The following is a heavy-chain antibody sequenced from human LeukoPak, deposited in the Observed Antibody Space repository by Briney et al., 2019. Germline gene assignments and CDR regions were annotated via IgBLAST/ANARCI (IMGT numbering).Heavy chain of an antibody. J-gene: IGHJ4*02. CDR1: GGSISSSSHF. CDR2: IYYTGST. D-gene: IGHD1-20*01. CDR3: ARLDNWNGYCFDY. V-gene: IGHV4-39*01. Sequence: SETLSLTCTVSGGSISSSSHFWGWIRQPPGKGLEWIGSIYYTGSTYYNSSLKSRLTISVDTPKNQFSLKLSSVTAADTAVFYCARLDNWNGYCFDYWGQGTLVTVSS.